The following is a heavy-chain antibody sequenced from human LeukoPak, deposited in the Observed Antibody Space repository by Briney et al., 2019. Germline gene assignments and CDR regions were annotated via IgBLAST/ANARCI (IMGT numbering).Heavy chain of an antibody. J-gene: IGHJ4*02. D-gene: IGHD3-10*01. CDR3: ARGGVDYYGSGNYYLDY. CDR2: VYYSGST. CDR1: GGSISPYY. V-gene: IGHV4-59*01. Sequence: PSETLSLTCTVSGGSISPYYWSWIRQPPGKGLDWIGSVYYSGSTNYNPSLKSRVTISVDTSKNQFSLRLNSVTAADTAVYYCARGGVDYYGSGNYYLDYWGQGTLVTVSS.